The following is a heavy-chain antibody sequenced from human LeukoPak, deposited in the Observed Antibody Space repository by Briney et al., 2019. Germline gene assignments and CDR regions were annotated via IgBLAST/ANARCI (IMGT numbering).Heavy chain of an antibody. CDR1: GFTFSSYG. CDR2: ISGSGGST. J-gene: IGHJ4*02. CDR3: AKDMLWEHYYLDY. V-gene: IGHV3-23*01. Sequence: PGGSLRLSCAASGFTFSSYGMSWVRQAPGEGLEWVSAISGSGGSTYYADSVKGRFTISRDNSKNTLYLQMNSLRAEDTAVYYCAKDMLWEHYYLDYWGQGTLVTVSS. D-gene: IGHD1-26*01.